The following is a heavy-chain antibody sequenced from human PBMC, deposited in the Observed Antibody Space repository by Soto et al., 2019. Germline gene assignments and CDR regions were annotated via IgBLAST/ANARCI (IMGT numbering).Heavy chain of an antibody. CDR2: IYYSGST. CDR1: GGSISSSSYY. CDR3: ARSSPHSGYYAPCDY. V-gene: IGHV4-39*01. J-gene: IGHJ4*02. D-gene: IGHD3-22*01. Sequence: QLPLQESGPGLVKPSETLSLTCTVSGGSISSSSYYWGWIRQPPGKGLEWIGSIYYSGSTYYNPSLKSRVTISVDTSKNQFSLKLSSVTAADTAVYYCARSSPHSGYYAPCDYWGQGTLVTVSS.